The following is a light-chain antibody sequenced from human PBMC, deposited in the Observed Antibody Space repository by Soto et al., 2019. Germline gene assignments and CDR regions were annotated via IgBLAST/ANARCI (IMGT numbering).Light chain of an antibody. CDR2: GAS. Sequence: EIVMTQSPATLSVSPGEGATLSCGASQSVGSNLAWYQQKPGQAPRLLIYGASARATGIPARFSGSGSGTESTLTISSLQSEDFVVYYCQQYDNWPLTFGGGTKVEIK. CDR1: QSVGSN. J-gene: IGKJ4*01. CDR3: QQYDNWPLT. V-gene: IGKV3D-15*01.